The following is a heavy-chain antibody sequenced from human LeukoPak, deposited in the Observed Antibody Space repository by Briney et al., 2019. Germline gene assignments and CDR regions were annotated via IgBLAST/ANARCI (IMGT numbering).Heavy chain of an antibody. V-gene: IGHV3-23*01. J-gene: IGHJ4*02. D-gene: IGHD1/OR15-1a*01. CDR1: GFTFSIYA. CDR2: VSGNSDT. Sequence: PGGSLRLSCAASGFTFSIYAMSWVRQAPGKGLEWVSTVSGNSDTYYADSVKGRFTISRDNSKNTLYLQMNSLRVEDTAVYYCAKDPDLFLVYPLGTTFDSWGQGTLVTVSS. CDR3: AKDPDLFLVYPLGTTFDS.